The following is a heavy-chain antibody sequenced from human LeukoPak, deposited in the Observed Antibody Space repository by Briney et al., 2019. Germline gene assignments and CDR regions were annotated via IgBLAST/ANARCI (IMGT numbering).Heavy chain of an antibody. CDR3: ARDPLGPILAVD. CDR2: IYYSGST. CDR1: GGSISSDHYY. J-gene: IGHJ4*02. Sequence: PSQTLSLTCTVSGGSISSDHYYWSWIRQHPGKGLEWIGCIYYSGSTYYNPSLKSRITMSVDTSNNQFSLKLSSVTAADTAVYYCARDPLGPILAVDWGQGTLVTVSS. V-gene: IGHV4-31*03. D-gene: IGHD6-19*01.